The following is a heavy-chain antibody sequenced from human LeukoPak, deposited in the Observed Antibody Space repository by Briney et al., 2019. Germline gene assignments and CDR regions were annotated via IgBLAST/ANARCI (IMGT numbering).Heavy chain of an antibody. J-gene: IGHJ3*02. CDR2: INPNSGGT. V-gene: IGHV1-2*02. CDR3: ARDVWSGYYGAFDI. D-gene: IGHD3-3*01. CDR1: GYTFTGYY. Sequence: ASVKVSCKASGYTFTGYYMRWVRQAPGQGLEWMGWINPNSGGTNYAQKFQGRVTMTRDTSISTAYMELSRLRSDDTAVYYCARDVWSGYYGAFDIWGQGTMVTVSS.